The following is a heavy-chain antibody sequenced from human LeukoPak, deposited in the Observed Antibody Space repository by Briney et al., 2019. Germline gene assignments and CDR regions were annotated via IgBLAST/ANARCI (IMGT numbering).Heavy chain of an antibody. V-gene: IGHV3-53*01. CDR1: VFTVSNSY. J-gene: IGHJ3*02. CDR2: IYSGGST. D-gene: IGHD3-22*01. CDR3: ARDSSAYYSFDI. Sequence: GGSLRLSCAASVFTVSNSYMSWVRQAPGKGLEWVSIIYSGGSTYYADSVKGRFTISRDNSKNTVHLQMNSLRAEDSAVYYCARDSSAYYSFDIWGQGTMVTVSS.